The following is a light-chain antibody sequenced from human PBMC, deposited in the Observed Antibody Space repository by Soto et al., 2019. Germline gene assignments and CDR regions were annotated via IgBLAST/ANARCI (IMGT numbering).Light chain of an antibody. CDR3: QTWGTGIRV. CDR1: SGHSSYS. J-gene: IGLJ2*01. Sequence: QSVLTQSPSASASLGASVKLTCTLSSGHSSYSIAWHQQQPEMGPRYLMKVNSDGSHSKGDGIPDRFSGSSSGAERYLIISRLQAEDEADYFLQTWGTGIRVFGGGTKLTVL. V-gene: IGLV4-69*01. CDR2: VNSDGSH.